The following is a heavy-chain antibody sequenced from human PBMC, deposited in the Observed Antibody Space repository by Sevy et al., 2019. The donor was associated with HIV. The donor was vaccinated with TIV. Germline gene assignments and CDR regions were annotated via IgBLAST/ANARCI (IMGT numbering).Heavy chain of an antibody. CDR3: ARVSMIVVVITDDWGYYFDY. CDR2: IYYGGST. D-gene: IGHD3-22*01. Sequence: SETLSLTCTVSGGSISSSGYYWGWIRQPPGKGLAWIGSIYYGGSTYYNPSLQSRITISVDTSKNHFSLKLSFVTAADTAVYYCARVSMIVVVITDDWGYYFDYWGQGTLVTVSS. CDR1: GGSISSSGYY. V-gene: IGHV4-39*02. J-gene: IGHJ4*02.